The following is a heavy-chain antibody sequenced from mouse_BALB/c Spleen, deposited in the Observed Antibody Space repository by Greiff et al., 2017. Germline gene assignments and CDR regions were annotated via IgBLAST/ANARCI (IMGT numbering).Heavy chain of an antibody. J-gene: IGHJ4*01. CDR2: ISYSGST. Sequence: EVKLMESGPGLVKPSQSLSLTCTVTGYSITSDYAWNWIRQFPGNKLEWMGYISYSGSTSYNPSLKSRISITRDTSKNQFFLQLNSVTTEDTATYYCARDPYYGSSLYAMDYWGQGTSVTVSS. CDR1: GYSITSDYA. V-gene: IGHV3-2*02. CDR3: ARDPYYGSSLYAMDY. D-gene: IGHD1-1*01.